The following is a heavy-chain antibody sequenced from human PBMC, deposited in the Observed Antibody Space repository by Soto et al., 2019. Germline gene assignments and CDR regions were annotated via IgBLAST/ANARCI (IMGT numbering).Heavy chain of an antibody. V-gene: IGHV1-18*01. J-gene: IGHJ6*02. CDR3: AREAAAERNYYGLDV. Sequence: QVPLVQSGPEVRKPGASVKVSCKASGYIFSRYGISWVRQAPGKGLEGMGWISGYNGNTKFGERVQGRVNVTTDTSTSTAYMELRSLRSDDTAVYYCAREAAAERNYYGLDVWGQGTTVTVSS. CDR1: GYIFSRYG. CDR2: ISGYNGNT. D-gene: IGHD6-13*01.